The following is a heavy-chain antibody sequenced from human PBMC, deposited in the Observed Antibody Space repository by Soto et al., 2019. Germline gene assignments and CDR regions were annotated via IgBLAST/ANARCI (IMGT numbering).Heavy chain of an antibody. D-gene: IGHD1-26*01. CDR2: ISHHGIRT. V-gene: IGHV3-30*18. CDR1: RFPFSDYC. CDR3: ANDWVGGSTKYKLDY. Sequence: GGSLRLYCAAARFPFSDYCMHLVRQAPGKGLQCLSTISHHGIRTHYADSVMGRFTISREKFKKVVYLHLSGLRVEDTAIYYCANDWVGGSTKYKLDYRGKGTAVTVSS. J-gene: IGHJ4*02.